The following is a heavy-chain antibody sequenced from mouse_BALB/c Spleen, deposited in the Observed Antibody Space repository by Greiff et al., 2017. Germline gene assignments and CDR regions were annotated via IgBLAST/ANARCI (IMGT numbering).Heavy chain of an antibody. V-gene: IGHV1-74*01. CDR3: AGWGCTDYYAMDY. J-gene: IGHJ4*01. D-gene: IGHD1-1*01. CDR2: IDPYVSAT. CDR1: GYTFTSYW. Sequence: QVQLQQSGAELVRPGASVTLSCKASGYTFTSYWMNWVNQRPEQGLEWIGRIDPYVSATYYNQKFKEKAILTVDKSSTRAYMSLSRLTSEDSAVYYCAGWGCTDYYAMDYWGQGTSVTVSS.